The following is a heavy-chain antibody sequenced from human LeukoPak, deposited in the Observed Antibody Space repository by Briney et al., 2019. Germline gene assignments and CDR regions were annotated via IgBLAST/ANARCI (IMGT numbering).Heavy chain of an antibody. CDR1: GYTLTELS. Sequence: ASVKVSCKVSGYTLTELSMHWVRQAPGKGLEWMGGFDPEDGETIYAQKFQGRVTITADKSTSTAYMELSSLRSEDTAVYYCARGRGYYDSSGYYYVGAFDIWGQGTMVTVPS. CDR3: ARGRGYYDSSGYYYVGAFDI. D-gene: IGHD3-22*01. J-gene: IGHJ3*02. CDR2: FDPEDGET. V-gene: IGHV1-24*01.